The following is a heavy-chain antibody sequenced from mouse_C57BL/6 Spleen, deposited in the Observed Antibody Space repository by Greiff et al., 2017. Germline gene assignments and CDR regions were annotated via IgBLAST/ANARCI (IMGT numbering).Heavy chain of an antibody. CDR2: IWSGGST. D-gene: IGHD1-1*01. J-gene: IGHJ4*01. Sequence: VQLQESGPGLVQPSQSLSITCTVSGFSLTSYGVHWVRQSPGKGLEWLGVIWSGGSTDYNAAFISRLSISKDNSKSQVFFKMNSLQADDTAIYYCARGAGSSPYYAMDYWGQGTSVTVSS. CDR3: ARGAGSSPYYAMDY. V-gene: IGHV2-2*01. CDR1: GFSLTSYG.